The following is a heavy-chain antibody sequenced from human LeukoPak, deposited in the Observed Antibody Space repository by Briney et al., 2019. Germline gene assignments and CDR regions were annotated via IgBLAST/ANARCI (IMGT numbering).Heavy chain of an antibody. D-gene: IGHD5-18*01. CDR2: ISPKGIT. V-gene: IGHV4-38-2*02. CDR3: ARDRSGYSYGYYYYYYYYMDV. CDR1: GYAINIDYS. J-gene: IGHJ6*03. Sequence: SETLSLTCFVSGYAINIDYSWGWIRQSPGKGLEWIGVISPKGITYYNPSLRGRVTISEDTSKNQFSLNLRSMTATDTAVYYCARDRSGYSYGYYYYYYYYMDVWGKGTTVTVSS.